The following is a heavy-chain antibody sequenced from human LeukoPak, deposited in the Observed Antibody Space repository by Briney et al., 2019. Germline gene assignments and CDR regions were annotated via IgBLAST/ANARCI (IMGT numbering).Heavy chain of an antibody. CDR3: ASQWEGMRYFDY. Sequence: ASVKVSCKASGYTFTSYYMHWVRQAPGQGLEWMGIINPSGGSTSYAQKFQGRVTMTRDTSTSTVYIELSSLRSEDTAVYYCASQWEGMRYFDYWGQGTLVTVSS. CDR1: GYTFTSYY. D-gene: IGHD1-26*01. V-gene: IGHV1-46*01. CDR2: INPSGGST. J-gene: IGHJ4*02.